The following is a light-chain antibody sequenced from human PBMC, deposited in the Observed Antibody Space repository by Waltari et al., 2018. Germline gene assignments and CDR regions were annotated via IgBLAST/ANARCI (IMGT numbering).Light chain of an antibody. CDR2: YDS. J-gene: IGLJ1*01. CDR3: QVWHADIDPGV. CDR1: NIGSYS. Sequence: SYVLTQPPSVSVAPGETASITCRGDNIGSYSVQWYQQKPGQAPVVVIFYDSDRPSGIPARCSGSNSGNTATLTITSVEAGDEARYYCQVWHADIDPGVFGTGTEVTVL. V-gene: IGLV3-21*04.